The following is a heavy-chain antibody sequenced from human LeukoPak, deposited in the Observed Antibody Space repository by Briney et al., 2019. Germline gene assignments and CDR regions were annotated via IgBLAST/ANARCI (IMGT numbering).Heavy chain of an antibody. CDR2: ISAYNGNA. D-gene: IGHD3-3*01. CDR3: ASPFYYDRGDAFDI. V-gene: IGHV1-18*01. Sequence: ASVKVSCKASGYTFTSYGISWVRQAPGQGLEWMGWISAYNGNANYAQKLQGRVTMTTDTSTSTAYMELRSLRSDDTAVYYCASPFYYDRGDAFDIWGQGTMVTVSS. J-gene: IGHJ3*02. CDR1: GYTFTSYG.